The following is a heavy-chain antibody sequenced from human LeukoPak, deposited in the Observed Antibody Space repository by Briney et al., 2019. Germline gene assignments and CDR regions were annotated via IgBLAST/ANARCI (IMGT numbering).Heavy chain of an antibody. J-gene: IGHJ4*02. CDR3: AISGGYWAWAD. CDR2: ISTSSSAI. Sequence: GGSLRLTCAASGFTFSTYSMSWVRQAPERGLEWVSYISTSSSAIFYADSVQGRFTISRDNAKNTLYLQMNSLRAEDTAIYYCAISGGYWAWADWGQGSLVTVSS. V-gene: IGHV3-48*01. D-gene: IGHD1-26*01. CDR1: GFTFSTYS.